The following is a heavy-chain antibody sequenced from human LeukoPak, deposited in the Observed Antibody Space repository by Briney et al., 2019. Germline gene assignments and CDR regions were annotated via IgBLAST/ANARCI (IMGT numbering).Heavy chain of an antibody. CDR2: ISWDGGST. CDR3: AKVEYGSGSFDI. J-gene: IGHJ3*02. V-gene: IGHV3-43D*03. D-gene: IGHD3-10*01. CDR1: GFTFDDYA. Sequence: GGSLRLSCAASGFTFDDYAMHWVRQAPGKGLEWVSLISWDGGSTSYADSVKGRFTISRDNSKNTLYLQMNSLRAEDTAVYYCAKVEYGSGSFDIWGQGTMVTVSS.